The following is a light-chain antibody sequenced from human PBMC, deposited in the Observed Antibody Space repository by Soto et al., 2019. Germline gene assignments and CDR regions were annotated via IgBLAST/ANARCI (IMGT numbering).Light chain of an antibody. J-gene: IGKJ4*01. CDR2: DAS. CDR1: QSFSSY. V-gene: IGKV3-11*01. CDR3: QQRRYWHLT. Sequence: EIVLTQSPATLSLSPGERATLSCRASQSFSSYLAWYQQKPGQAPRLLIYDASNRAAGIPARFSGSGSETDFTLTISSLEPQDFEVYFCQQRRYWHLTFGVGTKVDIX.